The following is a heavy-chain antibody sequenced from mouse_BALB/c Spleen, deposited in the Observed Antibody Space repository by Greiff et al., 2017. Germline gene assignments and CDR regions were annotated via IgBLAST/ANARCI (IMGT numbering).Heavy chain of an antibody. CDR1: GFNIKDYY. V-gene: IGHV14-1*02. Sequence: VQLQQSGAELVRPGALVKLSCKASGFNIKDYYMHWVKQRPEQGLEWIGRIDPANGNTKYDPKFQGKATITADTSSNTAYLQLSSLTSEDTAVYYCARDFITTAWFAYWGQGTLVTVSA. J-gene: IGHJ3*01. CDR3: ARDFITTAWFAY. D-gene: IGHD1-2*01. CDR2: IDPANGNT.